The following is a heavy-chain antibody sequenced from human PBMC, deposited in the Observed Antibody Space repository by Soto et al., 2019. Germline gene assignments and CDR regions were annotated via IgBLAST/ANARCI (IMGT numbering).Heavy chain of an antibody. J-gene: IGHJ6*02. CDR3: ASPTGYSSSWKYYYYGMDV. CDR1: GFNFRSYA. Sequence: QPGGSLRLSCTASGFNFRSYAMSWVRQAPGKGLEWVSAISGSGGSTYYADSVKGRFTISRDNSKNTLYLQMNSLRAEDTAVYYCASPTGYSSSWKYYYYGMDVWRQGTTVTVSS. D-gene: IGHD6-13*01. CDR2: ISGSGGST. V-gene: IGHV3-23*01.